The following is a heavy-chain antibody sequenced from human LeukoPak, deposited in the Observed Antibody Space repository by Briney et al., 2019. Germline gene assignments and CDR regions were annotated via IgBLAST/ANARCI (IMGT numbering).Heavy chain of an antibody. CDR1: GFTFSSYG. CDR3: ANGDYGDVENFDY. J-gene: IGHJ4*02. Sequence: GGSLRLSCAASGFTFSSYGMHWVRQAPGKGLEGVAVISYDGSNKYYADSVKGRFTISRDNTKNTLYLQMNRLRAEDTAVYYCANGDYGDVENFDYWGQGTLVTVSS. CDR2: ISYDGSNK. V-gene: IGHV3-30*18. D-gene: IGHD4-17*01.